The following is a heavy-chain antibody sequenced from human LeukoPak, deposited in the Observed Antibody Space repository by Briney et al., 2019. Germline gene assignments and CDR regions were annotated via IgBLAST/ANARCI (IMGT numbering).Heavy chain of an antibody. D-gene: IGHD1-26*01. CDR3: ARDAAYSGSYFDY. J-gene: IGHJ4*02. V-gene: IGHV4-59*01. CDR2: ICYSGST. Sequence: SETLSLTCTVSGGSIGSYYWSWIRQPPGKGLEWIGYICYSGSTNYNPSLKSRVTISVDTSKNQFSLKLSSVTAADTAVYYCARDAAYSGSYFDYWGQGTLVTVSS. CDR1: GGSIGSYY.